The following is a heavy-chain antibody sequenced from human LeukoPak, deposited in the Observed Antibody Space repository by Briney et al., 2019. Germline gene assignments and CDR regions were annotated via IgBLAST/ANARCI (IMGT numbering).Heavy chain of an antibody. Sequence: SRTLSLTCTVSGGSTSSGGYYWSWIRQHPGKGLEWIGYIYYSGSTYYNPSLKSRVTISVDTSKNQFSLKLSSVTAADTAVYYCAREGARTARRFDPWGQGTTVTVSS. D-gene: IGHD1-26*01. V-gene: IGHV4-31*03. CDR2: IYYSGST. CDR1: GGSTSSGGYY. CDR3: AREGARTARRFDP. J-gene: IGHJ6*02.